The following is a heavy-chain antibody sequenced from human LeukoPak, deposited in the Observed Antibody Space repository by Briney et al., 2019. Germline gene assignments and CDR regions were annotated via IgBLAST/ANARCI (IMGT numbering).Heavy chain of an antibody. D-gene: IGHD3-9*01. CDR1: GFMFSGYG. Sequence: GGSLRVSCAASGFMFSGYGMHWVRQAPGKGLECVAVISSDGSNRFYADSVKGRFTISRDNSENTLYLQMNSLRAEDTAVYYCAKDWYDTNHFDFWGQGTLVIVSS. CDR3: AKDWYDTNHFDF. J-gene: IGHJ4*02. V-gene: IGHV3-30*18. CDR2: ISSDGSNR.